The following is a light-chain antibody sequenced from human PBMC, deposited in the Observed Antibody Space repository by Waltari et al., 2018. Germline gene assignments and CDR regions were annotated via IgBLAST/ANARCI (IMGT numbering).Light chain of an antibody. J-gene: IGKJ1*01. V-gene: IGKV3-20*01. CDR1: QSVSRAL. CDR2: VAF. Sequence: EIVLTQSPGTLSLSPGERATLSCRASQSVSRALAWYQQTPGQAPRLLIYVAFKRAAGIPDRFSGSGTGTDFSLTISRLEPEDFAVYYCQMYVRLPATFGQGTTVEIK. CDR3: QMYVRLPAT.